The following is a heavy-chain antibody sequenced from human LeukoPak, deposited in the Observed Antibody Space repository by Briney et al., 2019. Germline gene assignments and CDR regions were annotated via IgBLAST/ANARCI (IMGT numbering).Heavy chain of an antibody. V-gene: IGHV3-23*01. CDR3: AKSYVVVAATSVYYFDY. D-gene: IGHD2-15*01. CDR1: GFIFSSYG. Sequence: PGGSLRLSCAASGFIFSSYGIHWVRQAPGKGLEWVSAISGSGGSTYYADSVKGRFTISRDNSKNTLYLQMNSLRAEDTAVYYCAKSYVVVAATSVYYFDYWGQGTLVTVSS. J-gene: IGHJ4*02. CDR2: ISGSGGST.